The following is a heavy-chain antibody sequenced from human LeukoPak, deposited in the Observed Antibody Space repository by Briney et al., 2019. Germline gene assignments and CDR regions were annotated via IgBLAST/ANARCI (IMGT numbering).Heavy chain of an antibody. Sequence: SETLSLTCTVSGGSISSSSYYWGWIRQPPGKGLEWIGSIYYSGSTYYNPSLKSRVTVSVDTSKNQFSQSLSSVTAADTAVYCCARRRLGWYSVDSWGQGTLVTVSS. D-gene: IGHD6-19*01. J-gene: IGHJ4*02. CDR1: GGSISSSSYY. CDR2: IYYSGST. V-gene: IGHV4-39*01. CDR3: ARRRLGWYSVDS.